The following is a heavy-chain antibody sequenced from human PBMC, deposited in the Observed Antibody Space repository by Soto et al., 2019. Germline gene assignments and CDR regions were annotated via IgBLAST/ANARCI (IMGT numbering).Heavy chain of an antibody. D-gene: IGHD6-13*01. Sequence: SETLSLTCTVSGGSISSYYWSWIRQPAGKGLEWIGRIYTSGSTNYNPSLKSRVTMSVDTSKNQFSLKLSSVTAADTAVYYCARDRRGGYSSHTNWLDPWGQGTLVTVSS. CDR3: ARDRRGGYSSHTNWLDP. J-gene: IGHJ5*02. V-gene: IGHV4-4*07. CDR2: IYTSGST. CDR1: GGSISSYY.